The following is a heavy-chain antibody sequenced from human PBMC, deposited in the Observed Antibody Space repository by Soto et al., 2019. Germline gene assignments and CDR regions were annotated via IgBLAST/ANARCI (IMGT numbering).Heavy chain of an antibody. CDR3: ARDGYCSSTSCQNNWFDP. CDR2: ISYDGSNK. J-gene: IGHJ5*02. V-gene: IGHV3-30-3*01. Sequence: QVQLVESGGGVVQPGRSLRLSCAASGFTFSSYAMHWVRQAPGKGLEWVAVISYDGSNKYYADSVKGRFTISRDNSKNTLYLQMNSLRAEDTAVYYCARDGYCSSTSCQNNWFDPWGQGTLVTVSS. CDR1: GFTFSSYA. D-gene: IGHD2-2*01.